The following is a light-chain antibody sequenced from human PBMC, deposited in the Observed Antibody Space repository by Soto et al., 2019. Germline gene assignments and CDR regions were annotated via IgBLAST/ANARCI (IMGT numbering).Light chain of an antibody. Sequence: DIQMTQSPSTLSASVGDRVTITCRASHGVSPWLAWYQQKPGKAPKVLIYKTSSLDNGVPSRFSGSGSGTEFTLTISRLQPDDFATYYCQQYNDYWTFGQGTKVEIK. V-gene: IGKV1-5*03. J-gene: IGKJ1*01. CDR1: HGVSPW. CDR2: KTS. CDR3: QQYNDYWT.